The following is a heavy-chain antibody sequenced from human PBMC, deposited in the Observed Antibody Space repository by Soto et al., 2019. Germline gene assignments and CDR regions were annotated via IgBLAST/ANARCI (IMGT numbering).Heavy chain of an antibody. CDR2: MNPNSGNT. CDR1: GYTFTSYD. J-gene: IGHJ6*02. V-gene: IGHV1-8*01. Sequence: ASVKVSCKASGYTFTSYDINWVRQATGQGLEWMGWMNPNSGNTGYAQKFQGRVTMTRNTSISTAYMELSSLRSEDRAVYYCARDLVAAAANGYYGMDVWGQGATVTVSS. D-gene: IGHD6-13*01. CDR3: ARDLVAAAANGYYGMDV.